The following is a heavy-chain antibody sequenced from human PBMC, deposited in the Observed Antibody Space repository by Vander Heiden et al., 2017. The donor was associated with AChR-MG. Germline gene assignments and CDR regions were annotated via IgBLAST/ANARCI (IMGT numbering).Heavy chain of an antibody. CDR3: ANGLPYYYDSSGHLGY. V-gene: IGHV3-21*01. CDR1: AFTFSSYS. J-gene: IGHJ4*02. Sequence: EVQLVESGGGLVKSGGSLRLSCPPSAFTFSSYSMNWVSQAPGKGLEWVTSVSSSSSYIYEANSVKGRFTISRDNAKNSLYLQMNSLRAEDTAVYYCANGLPYYYDSSGHLGYWGQGTLVTVSS. D-gene: IGHD3-22*01. CDR2: VSSSSSYI.